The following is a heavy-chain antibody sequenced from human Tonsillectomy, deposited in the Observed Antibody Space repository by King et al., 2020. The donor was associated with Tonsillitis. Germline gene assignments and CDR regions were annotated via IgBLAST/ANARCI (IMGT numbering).Heavy chain of an antibody. CDR3: ATDEVVAALGF. Sequence: EPGLVFFHPGISLRLSFAATGFIFLSYGIHCVLQCDGKVLSSFSVLFSSGSKYYADPVKGRFTISRDNSKNTLYLQLSSLRAEDTAVYYCATDEVVAALGFWGQGTLVTVSS. D-gene: IGHD2-15*01. CDR1: GFIFLSYG. CDR2: LFSSGSK. J-gene: IGHJ4*02. V-gene: IGHV3-33*08.